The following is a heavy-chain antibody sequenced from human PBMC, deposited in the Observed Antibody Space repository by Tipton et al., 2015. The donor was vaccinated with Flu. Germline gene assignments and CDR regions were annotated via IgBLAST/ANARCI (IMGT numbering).Heavy chain of an antibody. CDR2: VHHPGRT. CDR1: GDSVSNFY. V-gene: IGHV4-59*08. D-gene: IGHD3-3*01. J-gene: IGHJ6*02. Sequence: TLSLTCSVSGDSVSNFYWSWIRQPPGRGLEWIGYVHHPGRTNYNPSLTSQLTISLDTSKNQFSLRLTSVTAADAAVYYCARLQGLYYLDLPDYYYHSMDVWGQGTTVTVSS. CDR3: ARLQGLYYLDLPDYYYHSMDV.